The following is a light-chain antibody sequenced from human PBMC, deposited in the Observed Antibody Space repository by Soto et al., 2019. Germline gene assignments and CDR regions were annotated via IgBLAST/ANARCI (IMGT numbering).Light chain of an antibody. CDR1: SSNIGAGYD. Sequence: QSVLTQPPSVSGAPGQRVTISCTGSSSNIGAGYDVHWYQQLPGTAPKLLIYGNSNRPSGVPDRFSGSKSGTSASLAITGLQAEDEADYYCQSYDSSLRGPYVFGTGTQLPVL. V-gene: IGLV1-40*01. J-gene: IGLJ1*01. CDR3: QSYDSSLRGPYV. CDR2: GNS.